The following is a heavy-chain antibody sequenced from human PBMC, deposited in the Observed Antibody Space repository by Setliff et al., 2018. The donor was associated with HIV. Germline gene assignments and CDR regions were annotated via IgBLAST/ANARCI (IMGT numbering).Heavy chain of an antibody. Sequence: SETLSLTCTVSGGSISSHYWNWIRQSPGKGLEWIGYIYSSGSTNYKSSLKSRVTISVDTSKNQFSLRLSSVTAADTAVYYCAREVGHRSGYYRGSFDYWGQGTLVTVSS. CDR2: IYSSGST. CDR3: AREVGHRSGYYRGSFDY. J-gene: IGHJ4*02. CDR1: GGSISSHY. V-gene: IGHV4-59*08. D-gene: IGHD6-19*01.